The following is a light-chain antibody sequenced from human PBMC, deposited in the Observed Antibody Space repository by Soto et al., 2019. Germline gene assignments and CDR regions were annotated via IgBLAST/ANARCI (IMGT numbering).Light chain of an antibody. CDR2: GVS. J-gene: IGKJ1*01. CDR1: QSVPSNF. V-gene: IGKV3-20*01. Sequence: IVLTQSPGTPSLSPGERATLSCRASQSVPSNFLAWYQQKPGQAPILVIYGVSRRATGIPDRFSGSGSGTDFTLTISRLEPEDFAVYYCQQYDSSWTFGQGTKVEIK. CDR3: QQYDSSWT.